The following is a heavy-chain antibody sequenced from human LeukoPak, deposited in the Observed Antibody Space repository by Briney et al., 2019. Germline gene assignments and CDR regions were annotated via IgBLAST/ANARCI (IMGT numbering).Heavy chain of an antibody. Sequence: GASVRVSCKASGGTFSSYAISWVRQAPGQGLEWMGRIIPILGIANYAQKFQGRVTITADKSTSTAYMELSSLRSEDTAVYYCARDVSHLEAAVAGDYWGQGTLVTVSS. D-gene: IGHD6-19*01. CDR2: IIPILGIA. J-gene: IGHJ4*02. CDR1: GGTFSSYA. CDR3: ARDVSHLEAAVAGDY. V-gene: IGHV1-69*04.